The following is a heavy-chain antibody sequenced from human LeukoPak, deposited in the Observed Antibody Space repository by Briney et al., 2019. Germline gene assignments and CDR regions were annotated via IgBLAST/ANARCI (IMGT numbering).Heavy chain of an antibody. D-gene: IGHD6-13*01. J-gene: IGHJ5*02. CDR3: AREGIAAAGYNWFDP. CDR1: GGSFSSYY. CDR2: IYYSGST. V-gene: IGHV4-59*01. Sequence: PSETLSLTCAVYGGSFSSYYWSWIRQPPGKGLEWIGYIYYSGSTNYNPSLKSRVTISVDTSKNQFSLKLSSVTAADTAVYYCAREGIAAAGYNWFDPWGQGTLVTVSS.